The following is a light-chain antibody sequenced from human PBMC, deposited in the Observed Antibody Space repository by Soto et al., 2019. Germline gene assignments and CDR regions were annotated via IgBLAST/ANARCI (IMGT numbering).Light chain of an antibody. V-gene: IGLV1-51*02. CDR3: GTWDSSLSAYV. Sequence: QSVLTQPPSVSAGPGQKVTISCSGGSSNIGNNYVSWYQQLPGTAPKLLMYENNRRPSGIPDRFSGSKSGTSATLGITVLQTGDESDYYCGTWDSSLSAYVFGTGT. CDR1: SSNIGNNY. CDR2: ENN. J-gene: IGLJ1*01.